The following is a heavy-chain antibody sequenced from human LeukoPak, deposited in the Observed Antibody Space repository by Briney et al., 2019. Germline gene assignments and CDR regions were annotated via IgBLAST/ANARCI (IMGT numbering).Heavy chain of an antibody. CDR2: ISGSGGST. V-gene: IGHV3-23*01. D-gene: IGHD2-21*01. Sequence: GGSLRLSCAASGFTFSSYAMNWVRQVPGKGLEWVSTISGSGGSTYYVDSVKGRFTISRDNSKNTVFLQMNSLRAEDTAVYYCARRASIVVPFWGAFEIWGQGTMVTVSS. J-gene: IGHJ3*02. CDR3: ARRASIVVPFWGAFEI. CDR1: GFTFSSYA.